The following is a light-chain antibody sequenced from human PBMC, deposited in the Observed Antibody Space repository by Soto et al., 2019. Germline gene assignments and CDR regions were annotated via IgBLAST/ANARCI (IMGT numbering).Light chain of an antibody. Sequence: EIGLTQSPGTLSLSPGERATLSCRARQRVRGDSLAWYQQTPGQPPRFLIYGASSRATGIPDRFSASGSGTDFTLTISRLEPEDFAVYYCQQYGTSPTTFGPGTKVEIK. V-gene: IGKV3-20*01. J-gene: IGKJ1*01. CDR1: QRVRGDS. CDR2: GAS. CDR3: QQYGTSPTT.